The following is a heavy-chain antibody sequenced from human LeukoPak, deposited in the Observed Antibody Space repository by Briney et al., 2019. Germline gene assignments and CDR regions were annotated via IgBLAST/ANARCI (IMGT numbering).Heavy chain of an antibody. V-gene: IGHV3-74*01. J-gene: IGHJ3*02. CDR3: ASIVVVPAADPLNAFDI. CDR1: GFTFSSYW. Sequence: GGSLRLSCAASGFTFSSYWMHWVRQAPGKGLVWVSRINNDGSSTNYADSVKGRFTISRDNSKNTLYLQMNSLRAEDTAVYYCASIVVVPAADPLNAFDIWGQGTMVTVSS. CDR2: INNDGSST. D-gene: IGHD2-2*01.